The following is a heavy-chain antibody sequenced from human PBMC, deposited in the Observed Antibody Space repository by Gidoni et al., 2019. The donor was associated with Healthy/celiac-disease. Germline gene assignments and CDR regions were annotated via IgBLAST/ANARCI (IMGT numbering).Heavy chain of an antibody. J-gene: IGHJ6*02. Sequence: QVQLVQSGAEVKKPGSSVTVSCKASGYTFTSYGISRVRQAPGQGLEWMGWISAYNGNTNYAQKLQGRVTMTTDTSTSTAYMELRSLRSDDTAVYYCARVMVVRYYYYGMDVWGQGTTVTVSS. D-gene: IGHD2-21*01. V-gene: IGHV1-18*01. CDR3: ARVMVVRYYYYGMDV. CDR1: GYTFTSYG. CDR2: ISAYNGNT.